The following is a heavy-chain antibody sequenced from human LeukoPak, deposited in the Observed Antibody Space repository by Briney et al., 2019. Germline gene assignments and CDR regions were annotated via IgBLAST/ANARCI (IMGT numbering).Heavy chain of an antibody. CDR2: IWYDGSNK. J-gene: IGHJ4*02. CDR3: GIEISGFPDY. D-gene: IGHD6-19*01. CDR1: GFTFSSYG. V-gene: IGHV3-33*01. Sequence: GRSLRLSCAASGFTFSSYGMHWVRQAPGKGLEWVAVIWYDGSNKYYADSVKGRFTISRDNSKNTLYLQMNSLRAEDTAVYYCGIEISGFPDYWDQGTLVTVSS.